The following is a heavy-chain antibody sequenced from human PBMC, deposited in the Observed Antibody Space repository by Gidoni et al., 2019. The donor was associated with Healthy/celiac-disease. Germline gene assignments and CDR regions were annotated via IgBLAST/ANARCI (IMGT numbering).Heavy chain of an antibody. CDR2: IRRKANSYAT. D-gene: IGHD5-18*01. CDR1: GFTFSGSA. V-gene: IGHV3-73*01. CDR3: TRHGSGYSYGLFDY. J-gene: IGHJ4*02. Sequence: EVQLVESGGGLVQPGGSLKLSCAASGFTFSGSAMHWVRQASGKGLEWVGRIRRKANSYATAYAASVKGRFTISRDDSKNTAYLQMNSLKTEDTAVYYCTRHGSGYSYGLFDYWGQGTLVTVAS.